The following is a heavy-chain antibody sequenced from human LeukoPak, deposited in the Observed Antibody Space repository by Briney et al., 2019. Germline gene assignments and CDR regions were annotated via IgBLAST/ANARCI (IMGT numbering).Heavy chain of an antibody. V-gene: IGHV1-3*03. CDR2: IDAGNGRT. J-gene: IGHJ6*03. CDR3: ARGPLGAPQGYYYYYMDV. Sequence: ASVKVSCKASGYDFTKYAVQWVRQAPGQRLEWMGWIDAGNGRTKYSQEFQGRVTITRDTSASTAYMELSSLRSEDMAVYYCARGPLGAPQGYYYYYMDVWGKGTTVTVSS. CDR1: GYDFTKYA.